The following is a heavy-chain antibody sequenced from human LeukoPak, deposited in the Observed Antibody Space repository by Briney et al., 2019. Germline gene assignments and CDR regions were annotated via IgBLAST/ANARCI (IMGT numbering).Heavy chain of an antibody. D-gene: IGHD4-11*01. CDR2: IKQDVTEK. V-gene: IGHV3-7*01. CDR1: GFTFSSYW. CDR3: TTDHQTTVSPYYYYYYMDV. J-gene: IGHJ6*03. Sequence: GGSLRLSCAASGFTFSSYWMSWVRQAPGKGLERVAYIKQDVTEKYYVDSVKGRFSISRDNAKNSLYLQMNSLRAEDTAVYYCTTDHQTTVSPYYYYYYMDVWGKGTTVTVSS.